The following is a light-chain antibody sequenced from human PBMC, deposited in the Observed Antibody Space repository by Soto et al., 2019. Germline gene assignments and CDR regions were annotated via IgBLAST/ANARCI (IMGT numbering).Light chain of an antibody. CDR1: QSISDW. CDR3: QQYKSYSRT. V-gene: IGKV1-5*03. CDR2: QAS. Sequence: DILMTQSPSTLSASIGDRVTITCRASQSISDWLAWSQQKPGMAPKLLISQASYLESGVPSRISGSGSGTEFTLTISSLPPDDFATFYCQQYKSYSRTFGQGTKVEIK. J-gene: IGKJ1*01.